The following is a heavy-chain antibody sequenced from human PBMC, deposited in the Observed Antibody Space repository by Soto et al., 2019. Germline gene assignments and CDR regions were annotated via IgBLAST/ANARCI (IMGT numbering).Heavy chain of an antibody. D-gene: IGHD3-10*01. J-gene: IGHJ4*02. CDR1: GFTFSSYA. CDR2: ISGGGETT. CDR3: AFNSGSGSYYFDY. Sequence: EVQLLESGGGLVQPGGSLRLSCAASGFTFSSYAMWWVRQAPGKGLECVSAISGGGETTYYADSVKGRFTNSRDNSKNTLYLQMNSLRAEDTAVYYCAFNSGSGSYYFDYWGQGTLITVYS. V-gene: IGHV3-23*01.